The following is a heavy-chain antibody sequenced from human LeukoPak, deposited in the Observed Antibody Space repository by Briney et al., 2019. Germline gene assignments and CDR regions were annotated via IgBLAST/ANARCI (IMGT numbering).Heavy chain of an antibody. CDR1: GFTFSDYY. CDR2: ISSSGSTI. V-gene: IGHV3-11*01. J-gene: IGHJ6*02. CDR3: ARDYYGSGSYYTPYYYYYGMDV. Sequence: GGPLRLSCAASGFTFSDYYMRWMRQSPGKGLEWVSYISSSGSTIYYADSVKGRFTISRDNAKNSLYLQMNSLRAEDTAVYYCARDYYGSGSYYTPYYYYYGMDVWGQGTTVTVSS. D-gene: IGHD3-10*01.